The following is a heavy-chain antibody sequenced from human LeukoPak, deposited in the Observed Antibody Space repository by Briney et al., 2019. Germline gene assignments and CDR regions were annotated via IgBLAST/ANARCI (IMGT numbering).Heavy chain of an antibody. D-gene: IGHD5-18*01. V-gene: IGHV3-30-3*01. J-gene: IGHJ4*02. Sequence: PGGSLRLSCSASGFPFSTLGMHWVRQAPGKGLEWVAVISYDGSNKYYADSVKGRFTISRDDAKNTLYLQVNSLRAEDTAVYFCARGGSDTAMAHDYWGQGTLVTVSS. CDR1: GFPFSTLG. CDR3: ARGGSDTAMAHDY. CDR2: ISYDGSNK.